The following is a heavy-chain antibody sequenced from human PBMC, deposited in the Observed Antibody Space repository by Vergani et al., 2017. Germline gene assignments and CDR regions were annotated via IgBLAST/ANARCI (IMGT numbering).Heavy chain of an antibody. CDR2: IYSGGST. CDR3: ALGMATRIFDY. D-gene: IGHD5-24*01. J-gene: IGHJ4*02. V-gene: IGHV3-NL1*01. CDR1: GFTFSSYA. Sequence: QVQLVESGGGVVQPGRSLRLSCAASGFTFSSYAMHWVRQAPGKGLEWVAVIYSGGSTYYADSVKGRFTISRDNSKNTLYLQMNSLRAEDTAVYYCALGMATRIFDYWGQGTLVTVSS.